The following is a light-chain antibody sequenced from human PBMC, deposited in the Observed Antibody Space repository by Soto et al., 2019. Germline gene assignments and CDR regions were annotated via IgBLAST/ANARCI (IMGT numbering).Light chain of an antibody. J-gene: IGKJ1*01. CDR3: QQNYSPPWT. V-gene: IGKV1-39*01. Sequence: DIQMTQSPSSLSASVGDRVTITCRASRSISSYLNWYQQKPGKAPILLIYAASNLQSGVPSRFSASGSGTDFTLTISSLQPEDFATYYCQQNYSPPWTFGQGTKVDIK. CDR2: AAS. CDR1: RSISSY.